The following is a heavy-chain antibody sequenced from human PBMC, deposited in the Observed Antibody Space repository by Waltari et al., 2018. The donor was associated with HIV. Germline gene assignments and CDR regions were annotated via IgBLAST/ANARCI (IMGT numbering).Heavy chain of an antibody. CDR1: GYTLSELA. CDR2: FDPEDGET. J-gene: IGHJ3*01. V-gene: IGHV1-24*01. D-gene: IGHD3-16*01. CDR3: TGGGSAFDV. Sequence: VQLVQSGAEVKKPGASVKVSCKVSGYTLSELALHWVRQSPGKGLEWLGGFDPEDGETVYAQKFQGRVTSTGDPATGSAYMDLTGLRFDDTAVYYCTGGGSAFDVWGQGTMVTVSS.